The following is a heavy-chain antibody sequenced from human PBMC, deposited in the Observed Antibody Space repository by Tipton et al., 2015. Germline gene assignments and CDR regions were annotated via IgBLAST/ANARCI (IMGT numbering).Heavy chain of an antibody. V-gene: IGHV1-69*05. J-gene: IGHJ5*02. CDR1: EGMIDIYA. Sequence: QSGPEVKKPGSSVKVSCKPSEGMIDIYAITWVRQAPGHGLKWMGTSIPFYGTRKYAQQFQGRVTITTDTSTGTAYMELSGLESDDTAVYYCALSADVVATPVAMPPDHWGQGTLVTVSS. CDR3: ALSADVVATPVAMPPDH. CDR2: SIPFYGTR. D-gene: IGHD2-2*01.